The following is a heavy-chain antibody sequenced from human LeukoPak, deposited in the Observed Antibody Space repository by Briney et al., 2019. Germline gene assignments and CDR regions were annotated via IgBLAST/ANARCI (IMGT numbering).Heavy chain of an antibody. D-gene: IGHD6-13*01. Sequence: ASVKVSCKASGYTFTSYAMHWVRQAPGQRLEWMGWINAGNGNTKYSQEFQGRVTITRDTSASTAYMELSSLRSEDMAVYYCARELAAAGTYYFDYWGQGTLVTVSS. V-gene: IGHV1-3*03. J-gene: IGHJ4*02. CDR3: ARELAAAGTYYFDY. CDR2: INAGNGNT. CDR1: GYTFTSYA.